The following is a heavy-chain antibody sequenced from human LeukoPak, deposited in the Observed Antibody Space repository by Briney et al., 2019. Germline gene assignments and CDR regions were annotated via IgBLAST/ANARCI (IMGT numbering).Heavy chain of an antibody. V-gene: IGHV3-30*02. Sequence: PGGSLRLSCAASGFTFSSHGMHWVRQAPGKGLEWVAVIWPDGSNKYYADSVKGRFTISRDNSKNTLYLQMNSLRAEDTAVYYCAKDNVEGRGAWGSFDYWGQGTLVTVSS. J-gene: IGHJ4*02. CDR1: GFTFSSHG. D-gene: IGHD7-27*01. CDR3: AKDNVEGRGAWGSFDY. CDR2: IWPDGSNK.